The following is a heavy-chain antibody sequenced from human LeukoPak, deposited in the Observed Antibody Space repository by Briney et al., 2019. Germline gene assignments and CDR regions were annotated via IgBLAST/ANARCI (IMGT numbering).Heavy chain of an antibody. J-gene: IGHJ4*02. D-gene: IGHD3-10*01. Sequence: GSLRLSCAASGFTFSSYSMNWVRQAPGKGLEWIGEIYHSGSTNYNPSLKSRVTISVDKSKNQFSLKLNSVTAADTAVYYCASASGGIDYWGQGALVTVSS. V-gene: IGHV4-4*02. CDR1: GFTFSSYSM. CDR2: IYHSGST. CDR3: ASASGGIDY.